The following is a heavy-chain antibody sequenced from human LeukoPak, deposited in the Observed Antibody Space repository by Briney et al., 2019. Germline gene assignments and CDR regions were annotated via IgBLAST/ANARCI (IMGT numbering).Heavy chain of an antibody. J-gene: IGHJ4*02. CDR2: IKQDGSEK. V-gene: IGHV3-7*01. D-gene: IGHD3-10*01. CDR3: ARDFRITYYYGSGSYYLDY. CDR1: GFTFSSYW. Sequence: GGSLRLSCAASGFTFSSYWMSWIRQAPGKGLEWVANIKQDGSEKYYVDSVKGRFTISRDNAKNSLYLQMNSLRAEDTAVYYCARDFRITYYYGSGSYYLDYWGQGTQVTVSS.